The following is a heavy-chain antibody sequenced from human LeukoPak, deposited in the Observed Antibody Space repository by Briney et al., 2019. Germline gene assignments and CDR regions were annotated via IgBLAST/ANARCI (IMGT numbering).Heavy chain of an antibody. CDR2: IRIDGSKT. J-gene: IGHJ4*02. CDR3: IRSMSSRYGFFDY. D-gene: IGHD6-19*01. Sequence: GGSLRLSCAASEFTLSIYWMHWVRQAPGKGLVWVSRIRIDGSKTNYADSVRGRFTISRDNAKNTVHLQMNSLRAEDTALYYCIRSMSSRYGFFDYWGQGSLVTVSS. CDR1: EFTLSIYW. V-gene: IGHV3-74*01.